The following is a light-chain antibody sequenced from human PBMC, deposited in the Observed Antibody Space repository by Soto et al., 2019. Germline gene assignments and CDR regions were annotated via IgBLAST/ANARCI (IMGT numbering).Light chain of an antibody. CDR1: QSVSSN. Sequence: ETLLTQSPATLSMTQRERATLSCRAIQSVSSNLAWYQQKPGQAPRLLIYGASTRATGIPARFSGSGSGTEFTLTISSLQSEDFAVYYCQQYNNWPPLISSGQGTRLEIK. V-gene: IGKV3-15*01. CDR3: QQYNNWPPLIS. J-gene: IGKJ5*01. CDR2: GAS.